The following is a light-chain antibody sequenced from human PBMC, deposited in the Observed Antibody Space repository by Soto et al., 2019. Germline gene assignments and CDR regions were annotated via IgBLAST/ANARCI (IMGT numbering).Light chain of an antibody. CDR3: TSYTSSSRV. CDR1: SSDIGGYNY. J-gene: IGLJ3*02. Sequence: QSVLTQPASVFGSPGQSITISCTGTSSDIGGYNYVSWYQQHPGKVPKLMIYEVGKRPSGVSNRFSGSKSGNTASLTISGLQAEDEADYYCTSYTSSSRVFGGGTKLTVL. CDR2: EVG. V-gene: IGLV2-14*01.